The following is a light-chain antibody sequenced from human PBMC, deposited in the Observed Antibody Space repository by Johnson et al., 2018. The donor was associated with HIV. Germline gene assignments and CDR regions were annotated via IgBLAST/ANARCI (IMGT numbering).Light chain of an antibody. CDR2: ENN. J-gene: IGLJ1*01. V-gene: IGLV1-51*02. Sequence: QSVLTQPPSVSAAPGQKVTISCSGSSSNIGNNYVSWYQQLPGTAPKLLIYENNKRPSGIPDRFSGSKSGTSATLGITGLQTGDEADYYCGTWNGSRSANYVFGSGTKVTFL. CDR3: GTWNGSRSANYV. CDR1: SSNIGNNY.